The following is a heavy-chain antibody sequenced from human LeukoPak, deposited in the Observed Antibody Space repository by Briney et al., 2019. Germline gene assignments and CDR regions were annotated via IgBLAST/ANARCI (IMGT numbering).Heavy chain of an antibody. Sequence: PSQTLSLTCTVSGGSISSGDYYWSWIRQPPGKGLEWIGYIYYSGSTYYNSSLKSRVTISVDTSKNQFSLKLSSVTAADTAVYYCARNDYYGSGSSDYWGQGTLVTVSS. D-gene: IGHD3-10*01. CDR3: ARNDYYGSGSSDY. CDR2: IYYSGST. J-gene: IGHJ4*02. V-gene: IGHV4-30-4*01. CDR1: GGSISSGDYY.